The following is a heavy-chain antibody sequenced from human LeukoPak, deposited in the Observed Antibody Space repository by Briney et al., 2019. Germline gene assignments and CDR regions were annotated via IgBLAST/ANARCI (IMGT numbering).Heavy chain of an antibody. V-gene: IGHV3-66*01. CDR3: ARGLDCRSTSCYLDN. D-gene: IGHD2-2*01. CDR2: NSGGKT. Sequence: QPGGSLRLSCAASGFTVSSNDMTWVRQTPGKGLEWVSINSGGKTYYADSVKGRFTISRDNSKNTLYLQMNSLRAEDTAVYYCARGLDCRSTSCYLDNWGQGTLVTVSS. CDR1: GFTVSSND. J-gene: IGHJ4*02.